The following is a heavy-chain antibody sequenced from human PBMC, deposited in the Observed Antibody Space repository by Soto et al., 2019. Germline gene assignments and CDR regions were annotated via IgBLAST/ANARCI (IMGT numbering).Heavy chain of an antibody. CDR1: GFTFSSYG. D-gene: IGHD3-22*01. Sequence: GGSLRLSCAASGFTFSSYGMHWVRHAPGKGLEWVAVIWYDGSNRYYADSVKGRFTISRDNSKNTLYLQMNSLRAEDTAVYYCARTYYYDSSGYEHDAFDIWGQGTMVTVAS. V-gene: IGHV3-33*01. CDR2: IWYDGSNR. J-gene: IGHJ3*02. CDR3: ARTYYYDSSGYEHDAFDI.